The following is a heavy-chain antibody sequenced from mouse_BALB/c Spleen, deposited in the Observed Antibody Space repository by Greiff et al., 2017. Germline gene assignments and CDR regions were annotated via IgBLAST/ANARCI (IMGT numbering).Heavy chain of an antibody. CDR3: ARWGGNYYWYFDV. J-gene: IGHJ1*01. CDR2: IDPANGNT. CDR1: GFNIKDTY. D-gene: IGHD2-1*01. V-gene: IGHV14-3*02. Sequence: VQLQQSGAELVKPGASVKLSCTASGFNIKDTYMHWVKQRPEQGLEWIGRIDPANGNTKYDPKFQGKATITADTSSNTAYLQLSSPTSEDSAVYYCARWGGNYYWYFDVWGAGTTVTVSS.